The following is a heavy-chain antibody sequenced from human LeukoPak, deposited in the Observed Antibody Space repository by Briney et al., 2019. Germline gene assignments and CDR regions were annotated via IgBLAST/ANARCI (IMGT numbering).Heavy chain of an antibody. CDR3: ARRFYDNLTGHTWYDY. J-gene: IGHJ4*02. Sequence: GASVKVSCKASGYTFTSYDIKWMRQAPGQGLEWVGWMNPNSGNTGYAQTFQGKLTMTRNTSIKTAYMELSSLRSEDTAVYYCARRFYDNLTGHTWYDYWGQGTLVTVSS. CDR2: MNPNSGNT. V-gene: IGHV1-8*01. D-gene: IGHD3-9*01. CDR1: GYTFTSYD.